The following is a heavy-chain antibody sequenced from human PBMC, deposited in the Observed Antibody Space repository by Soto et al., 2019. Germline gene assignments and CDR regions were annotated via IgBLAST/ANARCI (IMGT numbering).Heavy chain of an antibody. D-gene: IGHD3-9*01. Sequence: SETLSLTCAVYGVSFSGYYWSWIRQPPGKGLEWIGEINHSGSTNYNPSLKSRVTISVDTSKNQFSLKLGSVTAADTAVYYCARSLTDDILTGYQKGYFDYWGQGTLVTVSS. CDR2: INHSGST. CDR3: ARSLTDDILTGYQKGYFDY. V-gene: IGHV4-34*01. J-gene: IGHJ4*02. CDR1: GVSFSGYY.